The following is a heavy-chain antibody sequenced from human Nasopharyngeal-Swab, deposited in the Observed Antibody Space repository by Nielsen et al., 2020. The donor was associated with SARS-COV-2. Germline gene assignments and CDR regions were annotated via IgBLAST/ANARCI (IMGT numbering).Heavy chain of an antibody. CDR2: IYSGGST. CDR3: AKDRGCSGGSCYVHWYFDL. CDR1: GFTVSSNY. Sequence: GSLRLSCAASGFTVSSNYMSWVRQAPGKGLEWVSVIYSGGSTYYADSVKGQFTISRDNSKNTLYLQMNSLRAEDTAVYYCAKDRGCSGGSCYVHWYFDLWGRGTLVTVSS. V-gene: IGHV3-53*01. D-gene: IGHD2-15*01. J-gene: IGHJ2*01.